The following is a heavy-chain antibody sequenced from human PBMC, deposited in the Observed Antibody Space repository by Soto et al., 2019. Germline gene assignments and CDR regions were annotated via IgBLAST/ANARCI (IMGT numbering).Heavy chain of an antibody. CDR2: ISGSGGST. Sequence: GGSLRLSCAASGFTFSSYAMSWVRQAPGKGLEWVSAISGSGGSTYYADSVKGRFTISRDNSKNTLYLQMNSLRAEDTAVYYCAKFHCSSTSCRYYYYYGMDVWGQGTTVTVS. CDR3: AKFHCSSTSCRYYYYYGMDV. CDR1: GFTFSSYA. D-gene: IGHD2-2*01. V-gene: IGHV3-23*01. J-gene: IGHJ6*02.